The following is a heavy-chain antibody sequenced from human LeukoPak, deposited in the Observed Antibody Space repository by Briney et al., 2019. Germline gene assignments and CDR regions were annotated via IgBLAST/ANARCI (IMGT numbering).Heavy chain of an antibody. Sequence: SGPTLVNPTQTLTLTCTFSGFSLSTSGVGVGWIRQPPGKALEWLALIYWDDDKRYSPSLKSRLTITKDTSKNQVVLTMTNMDPVDTATYYCAHLFLGYCSGGSCYSDYWGQGTLVTVSS. CDR1: GFSLSTSGVG. CDR3: AHLFLGYCSGGSCYSDY. V-gene: IGHV2-5*02. D-gene: IGHD2-15*01. J-gene: IGHJ4*02. CDR2: IYWDDDK.